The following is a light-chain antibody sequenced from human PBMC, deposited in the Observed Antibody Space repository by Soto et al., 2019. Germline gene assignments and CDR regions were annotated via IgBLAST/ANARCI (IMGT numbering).Light chain of an antibody. CDR3: CSYTRSGTLI. Sequence: QSALTQPASVSGSPGQSITISCVGTSSDIGDYNYVSWYHQHPGKVPKVIIYDVSNRPSGVSYRFSATKSGNTASLTISGLQAEDEADYYCCSYTRSGTLIFGTGTKVTVL. V-gene: IGLV2-14*01. CDR2: DVS. CDR1: SSDIGDYNY. J-gene: IGLJ1*01.